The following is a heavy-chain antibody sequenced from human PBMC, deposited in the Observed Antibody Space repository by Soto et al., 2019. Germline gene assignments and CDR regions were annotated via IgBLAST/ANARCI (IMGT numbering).Heavy chain of an antibody. CDR1: GFTFSSYS. CDR3: ARDLGLDDYAGPSWNWFDP. Sequence: GGSLRLSCAASGFTFSSYSMNWVRQAPGKGLEWVSSISSSSSYIYYADSVKGRFTISRDNAKNSLYLQMNSLRAEDTAVYYCARDLGLDDYAGPSWNWFDPWGQGTLVTVSS. CDR2: ISSSSSYI. J-gene: IGHJ5*02. D-gene: IGHD4-17*01. V-gene: IGHV3-21*01.